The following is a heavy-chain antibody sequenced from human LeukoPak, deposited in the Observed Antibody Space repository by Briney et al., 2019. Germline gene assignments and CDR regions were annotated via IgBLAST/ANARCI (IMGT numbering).Heavy chain of an antibody. CDR3: ARLLPYYYYMDV. D-gene: IGHD2-21*02. CDR1: GFTFSSYG. CDR2: IRYDGSNK. Sequence: GGSLRLSCAASGFTFSSYGMHWVRQAPGKGLEWVAFIRYDGSNKYYADSVKGRFTISRDNSKNTLYLQMNSLRAEDTAVYYCARLLPYYYYMDVWGKGTTVTISS. J-gene: IGHJ6*03. V-gene: IGHV3-30*02.